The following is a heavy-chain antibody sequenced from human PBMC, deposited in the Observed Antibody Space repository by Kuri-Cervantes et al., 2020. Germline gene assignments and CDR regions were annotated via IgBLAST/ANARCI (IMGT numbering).Heavy chain of an antibody. CDR2: ISAYNGNT. Sequence: ASVKVSCKASGYTFTSYGISWVRQAPGQGLEWMGWISAYNGNTNYAQKLQGRVTITRDTSASTAYMELSSLRSEDTAVYYCARIFALSSGRVVDAFDIWGQGTMVTVSS. D-gene: IGHD6-19*01. CDR3: ARIFALSSGRVVDAFDI. V-gene: IGHV1-18*01. J-gene: IGHJ3*02. CDR1: GYTFTSYG.